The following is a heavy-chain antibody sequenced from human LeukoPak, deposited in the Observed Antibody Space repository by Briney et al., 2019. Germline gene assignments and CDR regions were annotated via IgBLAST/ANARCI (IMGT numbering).Heavy chain of an antibody. CDR1: GGTFSSYA. CDR2: IIPILGIA. Sequence: SVKVSCKASGGTFSSYAISWVRQAPGQGLEWMGRIIPILGIANYAQKFQGRVTMTEDTSTETAYMELTSLRPEDTAVYYCATDFYRGRQFDYWGQGTLVTVSS. CDR3: ATDFYRGRQFDY. D-gene: IGHD2/OR15-2a*01. J-gene: IGHJ4*02. V-gene: IGHV1-69*04.